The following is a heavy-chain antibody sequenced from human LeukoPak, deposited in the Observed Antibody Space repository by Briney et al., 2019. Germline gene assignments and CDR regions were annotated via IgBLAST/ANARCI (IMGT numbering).Heavy chain of an antibody. Sequence: SVKVSCKASGVTFSSYAISWVRQAPGQGLEWMGRIKPIFGTANYAQKFQGRVTITTDESTSTAYMELSSLRSEDTAVYYCARDRGIVVVVAAYDAFDIWGQGTMVTVSS. D-gene: IGHD2-15*01. CDR1: GVTFSSYA. CDR3: ARDRGIVVVVAAYDAFDI. V-gene: IGHV1-69*05. CDR2: IKPIFGTA. J-gene: IGHJ3*02.